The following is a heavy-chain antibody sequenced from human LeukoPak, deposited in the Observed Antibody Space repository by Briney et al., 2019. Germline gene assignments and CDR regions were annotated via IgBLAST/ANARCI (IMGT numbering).Heavy chain of an antibody. V-gene: IGHV3-23*01. CDR2: ISGSGGTT. CDR3: ARAMTTVTTLFDY. J-gene: IGHJ4*02. D-gene: IGHD4-17*01. Sequence: GGSLRLSCAASGFTFSSYAMSWVRQAPGKGLEWVSAISGSGGTTYYADSVKGRFTISRDNAKNSLYLQMNSLRAEDTAVYYCARAMTTVTTLFDYWGQGTLVTVSS. CDR1: GFTFSSYA.